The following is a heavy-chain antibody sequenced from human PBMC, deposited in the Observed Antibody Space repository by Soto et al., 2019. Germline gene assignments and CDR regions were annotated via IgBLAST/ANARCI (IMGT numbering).Heavy chain of an antibody. Sequence: ASVKVSCKASGYTFTSYYMHWVRQAPGQGLKWMGIINPSGGSTSYAQKFQGRVTMTRDTSTSTVYMELSSLRSEDTAVYYCARDPERITIFGVVIEPYYYYGMDVWGQGTTVTVSS. CDR2: INPSGGST. CDR1: GYTFTSYY. D-gene: IGHD3-3*01. J-gene: IGHJ6*02. V-gene: IGHV1-46*01. CDR3: ARDPERITIFGVVIEPYYYYGMDV.